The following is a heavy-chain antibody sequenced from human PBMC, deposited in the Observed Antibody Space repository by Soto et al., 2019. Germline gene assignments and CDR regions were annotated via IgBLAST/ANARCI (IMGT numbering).Heavy chain of an antibody. CDR1: GGSFSGYY. D-gene: IGHD6-13*01. CDR2: INHSGST. Sequence: SETLSLTCAVYGGSFSGYYWSWIRQPPGKGLEWIGEINHSGSTNYNPSLKSRVTISVDTSKNQFSLKLSSVTAADTAVYYCARNEKQLSWFDPRGQGTLVTVSS. J-gene: IGHJ5*02. V-gene: IGHV4-34*01. CDR3: ARNEKQLSWFDP.